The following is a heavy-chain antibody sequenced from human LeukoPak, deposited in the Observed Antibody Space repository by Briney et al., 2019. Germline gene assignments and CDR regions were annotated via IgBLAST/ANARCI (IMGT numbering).Heavy chain of an antibody. CDR2: IIPILGIA. V-gene: IGHV1-69*04. Sequence: AASVKVSCKASGGTFSSYAISWVRQAPGQGLERMGRIIPILGIANYAQKFQGRVTITADKSTSTAYMELSSLRSEDTAVYYCARDVGRGLYSSGCNNWFDPWGEGTLVTVSS. CDR1: GGTFSSYA. CDR3: ARDVGRGLYSSGCNNWFDP. J-gene: IGHJ5*02. D-gene: IGHD6-19*01.